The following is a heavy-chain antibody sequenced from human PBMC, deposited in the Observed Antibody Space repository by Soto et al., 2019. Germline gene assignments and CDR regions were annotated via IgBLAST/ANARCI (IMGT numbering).Heavy chain of an antibody. D-gene: IGHD6-13*01. Sequence: QVQLQESGPGLVKPSETLSLTCTVSGGSISSYYWSWIRQPPRKGLEWIGYIYYTGSTNYNPSLKSRVTISVDTSKNQFSLKLSSVTAADTAVYYCARSDGSQNIYYYYGMVVWGQGTTVTVSS. V-gene: IGHV4-59*01. CDR2: IYYTGST. CDR1: GGSISSYY. CDR3: ARSDGSQNIYYYYGMVV. J-gene: IGHJ6*02.